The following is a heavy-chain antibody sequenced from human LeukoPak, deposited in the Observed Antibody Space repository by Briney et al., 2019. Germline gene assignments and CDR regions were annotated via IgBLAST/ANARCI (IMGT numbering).Heavy chain of an antibody. Sequence: ASVKVSCKASGYTFTSYGISWVRQAPGQGLEWMGWISAHNGNTNYAQKLQGRVTMTTDTSTSTAYMELRSLRSDDTAVYYCARSSNWVPYYYYMDVWGKGTTVTVSS. CDR3: ARSSNWVPYYYYMDV. J-gene: IGHJ6*03. CDR1: GYTFTSYG. V-gene: IGHV1-18*01. CDR2: ISAHNGNT. D-gene: IGHD6-13*01.